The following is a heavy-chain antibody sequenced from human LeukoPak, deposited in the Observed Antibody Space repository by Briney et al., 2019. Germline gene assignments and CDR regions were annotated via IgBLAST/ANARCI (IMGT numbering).Heavy chain of an antibody. V-gene: IGHV1-2*02. CDR3: ARERRSIAARLGDY. CDR1: GYTFAGYY. D-gene: IGHD6-6*01. Sequence: ASVKVSCKASGYTFAGYYMHWVRQAPGQGLEWMGWINPNSGGTNYAQKFQGRVTMTRDTSISTAYMELSRLRSDDTAVYYCARERRSIAARLGDYWGQGTLVTVSS. J-gene: IGHJ4*02. CDR2: INPNSGGT.